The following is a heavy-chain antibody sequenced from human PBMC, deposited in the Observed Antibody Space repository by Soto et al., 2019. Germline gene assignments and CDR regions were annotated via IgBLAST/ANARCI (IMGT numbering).Heavy chain of an antibody. V-gene: IGHV3-15*01. D-gene: IGHD3-16*01. CDR2: IKSRADGGTA. CDR3: ATLGGNLGAFDY. CDR1: GFTFSNAW. J-gene: IGHJ4*02. Sequence: EVQLVESGGGLVKPGGSLRLSCAASGFTFSNAWMSWVRQAPGKGLEWVGRIKSRADGGTADHAAPVKGRFAISRDDSKNTRYLQMNSLKTEDTAVYYCATLGGNLGAFDYWCQGTLVTVSS.